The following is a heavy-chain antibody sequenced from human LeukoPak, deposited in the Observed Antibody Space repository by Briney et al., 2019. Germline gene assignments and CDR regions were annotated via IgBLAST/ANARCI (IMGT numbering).Heavy chain of an antibody. CDR1: GFTVSSNY. V-gene: IGHV3-66*04. Sequence: GGSLRLSCAASGFTVSSNYMSWVRQAPGKGLEWVSVIYSGGSTYYADSVKGRFTISRDNSKSTLYLQMNSLRAEDTAVYYCARQGTTVTSFDYWGQGTLVTVSS. CDR2: IYSGGST. CDR3: ARQGTTVTSFDY. D-gene: IGHD4-17*01. J-gene: IGHJ4*02.